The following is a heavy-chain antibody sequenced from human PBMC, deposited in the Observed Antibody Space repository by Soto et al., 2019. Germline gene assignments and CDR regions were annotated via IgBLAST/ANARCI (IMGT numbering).Heavy chain of an antibody. D-gene: IGHD3-10*01. CDR2: IHYSGST. V-gene: IGHV4-31*01. J-gene: IGHJ4*01. CDR3: ARVRGSGSYAAYYFDS. Sequence: PSETLSLTCTVSGGSISNGGYYWNWVRQHPGKGLEWIGYIHYSGSTWYNPSLESQVTISVDTSKDQFSLKLRSVTAADTAVYYCARVRGSGSYAAYYFDSWGQGTLVTVSS. CDR1: GGSISNGGYY.